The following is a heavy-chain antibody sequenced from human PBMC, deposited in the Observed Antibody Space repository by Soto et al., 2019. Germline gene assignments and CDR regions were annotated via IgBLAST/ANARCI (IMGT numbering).Heavy chain of an antibody. Sequence: SETLSLTCTVSGGSISSYYWSWIRQPPGKGLEWIGYIYYSGSTNYNPSLKSRVTISVDTSKNQFSLKLSSVTAADTAVYYCARGYRPLFCTNGVCSTYFDYWGQGTLVTGSS. CDR1: GGSISSYY. V-gene: IGHV4-59*01. CDR2: IYYSGST. D-gene: IGHD2-8*01. CDR3: ARGYRPLFCTNGVCSTYFDY. J-gene: IGHJ4*02.